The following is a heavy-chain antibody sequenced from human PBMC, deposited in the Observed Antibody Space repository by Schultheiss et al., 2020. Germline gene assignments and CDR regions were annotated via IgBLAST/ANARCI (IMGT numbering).Heavy chain of an antibody. CDR3: ARGLRFLGKA. CDR2: INHSGST. Sequence: SQPLSLTCAVYGGSFSGYYWSWIRQPPGKGLEWIGEINHSGSTNYNPSLKSRVTISVDTSKNQFSLKLSSVTAADTAVYYCARGLRFLGKAWGQGTLVTVSS. D-gene: IGHD3-3*01. J-gene: IGHJ5*02. V-gene: IGHV4-34*01. CDR1: GGSFSGYY.